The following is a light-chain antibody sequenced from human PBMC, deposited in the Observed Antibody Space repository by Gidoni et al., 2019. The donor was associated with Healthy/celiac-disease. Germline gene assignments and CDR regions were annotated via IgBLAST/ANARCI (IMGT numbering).Light chain of an antibody. CDR3: QQSYSTPLT. J-gene: IGKJ4*01. CDR2: AAS. CDR1: QSISSY. Sequence: DIQMTQSPSSLSASVGDRVTITSRASQSISSYLNWYQQKPGKAPKLLIYAASSLQSGVPSRFSGSGSGTDFTRTISSLQPEDFATYYCQQSYSTPLTFGGGIKVEIK. V-gene: IGKV1-39*01.